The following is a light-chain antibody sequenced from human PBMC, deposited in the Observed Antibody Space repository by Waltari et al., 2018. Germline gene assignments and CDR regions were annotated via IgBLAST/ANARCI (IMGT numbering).Light chain of an antibody. CDR3: SSHTTSSTLV. V-gene: IGLV2-14*03. J-gene: IGLJ2*01. CDR2: DVT. CDR1: SDDVGRYTF. Sequence: QSALTQPASVSGSPGQSITISCTGSSDDVGRYTFVSWYQQHPGKVPKLLIFDVTDRPSGVSDRFSGSKSGNTASLTISGLQPEDEADYYCSSHTTSSTLVFGGGTRVTVL.